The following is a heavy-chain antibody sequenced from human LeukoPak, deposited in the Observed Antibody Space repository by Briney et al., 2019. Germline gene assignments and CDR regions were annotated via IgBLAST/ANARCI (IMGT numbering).Heavy chain of an antibody. CDR1: GFTFSSYS. D-gene: IGHD3-10*01. J-gene: IGHJ4*02. CDR2: ISSSSSYI. CDR3: ASFGRFGELLEVY. Sequence: PGGSLRLSCAASGFTFSSYSMNWVRQAPGKGLEWVSSISSSSSYIYYADSVKGRFTISRDNAKNSLYLQMNSLRAEDTAVYYCASFGRFGELLEVYWGQGTLVTVSS. V-gene: IGHV3-21*01.